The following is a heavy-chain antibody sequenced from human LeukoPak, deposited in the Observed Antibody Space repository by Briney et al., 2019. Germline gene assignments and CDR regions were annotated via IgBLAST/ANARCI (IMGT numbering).Heavy chain of an antibody. CDR2: INHGGST. Sequence: PSETLSLTCAVYGGSFNDYYWSWIRQSPGKGLEWIGEINHGGSTNYNPSLKSRVTISVDRSKNQFSLKLSSVTAADTAVYYCARGELLFDYWGQGTLVTVSS. CDR3: ARGELLFDY. V-gene: IGHV4-34*01. D-gene: IGHD1-26*01. J-gene: IGHJ4*02. CDR1: GGSFNDYY.